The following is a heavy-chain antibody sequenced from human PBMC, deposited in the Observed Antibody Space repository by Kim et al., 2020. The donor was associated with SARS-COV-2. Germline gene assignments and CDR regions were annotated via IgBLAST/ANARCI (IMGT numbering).Heavy chain of an antibody. V-gene: IGHV4-59*01. J-gene: IGHJ5*02. CDR3: ARGVVPAAKTWFDP. CDR1: GGSISSYY. D-gene: IGHD2-2*01. CDR2: VYYGGST. Sequence: SETLSLTCTVSGGSISSYYWSWIRQPPGRGLEWIGYVYYGGSTNYNPSLKSRVTISVDTTKNPFSLKLSSVTAADTAVYYCARGVVPAAKTWFDPWGQGTLVTVSS.